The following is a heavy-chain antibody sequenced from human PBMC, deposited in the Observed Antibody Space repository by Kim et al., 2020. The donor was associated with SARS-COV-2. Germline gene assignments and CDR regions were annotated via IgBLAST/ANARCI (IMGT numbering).Heavy chain of an antibody. Sequence: KYYVDYVKGRFTISRDNAKNSLYLQMNSLRAEDTAVYYCASLGGTGYFDYWGQGTLVTVSS. CDR3: ASLGGTGYFDY. D-gene: IGHD3-9*01. J-gene: IGHJ4*02. V-gene: IGHV3-7*03. CDR2: K.